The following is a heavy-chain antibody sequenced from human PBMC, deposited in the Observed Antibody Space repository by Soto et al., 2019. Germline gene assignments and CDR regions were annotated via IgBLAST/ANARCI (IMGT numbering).Heavy chain of an antibody. CDR1: GFTFINYA. CDR2: ISGGGDAT. Sequence: EVQLLESGGDSVQTGGSVRLSCAGSGFTFINYAMNWVRQAPGKGLEWVSTISGGGDATFLADSVRGRFTFSRDNSKNTVTLQMNSLGVDDTAVYYCARKVVESTSRPDYWYFDLWGRGTLVTISS. V-gene: IGHV3-23*01. D-gene: IGHD2-15*01. J-gene: IGHJ2*01. CDR3: ARKVVESTSRPDYWYFDL.